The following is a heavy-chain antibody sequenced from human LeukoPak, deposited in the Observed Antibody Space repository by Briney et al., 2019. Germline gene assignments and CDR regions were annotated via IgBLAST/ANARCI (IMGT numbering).Heavy chain of an antibody. D-gene: IGHD6-6*01. J-gene: IGHJ3*02. V-gene: IGHV1-2*02. CDR1: GYTFTGYY. CDR2: INPNSGGT. Sequence: ASVKVSCKASGYTFTGYYVHWVRQAPGQGLEWMGWINPNSGGTNYAQKFQGRVTMTRDTSISTAYMELSRLRSDDTAVYYCAREFHVRDSSSFDAFDIWGQGTMVTVSS. CDR3: AREFHVRDSSSFDAFDI.